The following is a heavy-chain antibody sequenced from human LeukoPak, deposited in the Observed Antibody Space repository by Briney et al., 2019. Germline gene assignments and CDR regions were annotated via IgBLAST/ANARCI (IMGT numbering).Heavy chain of an antibody. CDR3: ARDVSPLAAAGITPYNWFDP. CDR1: GYTFTSYG. CDR2: ISAYNGNT. J-gene: IGHJ5*02. V-gene: IGHV1-18*01. Sequence: ASVKVSCKASGYTFTSYGISWVRQAPGQGLEWMGWISAYNGNTNYAQKLQGRVTMTTDTSTSTAYTELRSLRSDDTAVYYCARDVSPLAAAGITPYNWFDPWGQGTLVTVSS. D-gene: IGHD6-13*01.